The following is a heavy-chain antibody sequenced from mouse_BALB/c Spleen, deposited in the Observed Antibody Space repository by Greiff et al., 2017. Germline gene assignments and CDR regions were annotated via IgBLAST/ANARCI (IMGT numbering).Heavy chain of an antibody. J-gene: IGHJ4*01. V-gene: IGHV5-12-2*01. CDR3: ARKGIGGNPYYYAMDY. D-gene: IGHD2-1*01. CDR1: GFTFSSYT. Sequence: EVKLQESGGGLVQPGGSLKLSCAASGFTFSSYTMSWVRQTPEKRLEWVAYISNGGGSTYYPDTVKGRFTISRDNAKNTLYLQMSSLKSEDTAMYYCARKGIGGNPYYYAMDYWGQGTSVTVSS. CDR2: ISNGGGST.